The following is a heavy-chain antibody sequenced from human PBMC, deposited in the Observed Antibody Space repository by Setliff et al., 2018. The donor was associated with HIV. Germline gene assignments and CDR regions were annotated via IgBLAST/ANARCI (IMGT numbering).Heavy chain of an antibody. D-gene: IGHD3-10*01. CDR2: IGQDGSEK. V-gene: IGHV3-7*01. CDR3: ARKLRPGHGVDV. J-gene: IGHJ6*02. Sequence: GGSLRLSCAASRFDFNNYWMCWVRQAPGKGLEWVANIGQDGSEKNYVDSVKGRFTISRDNAKNSMGLQMNSLRAEDTAIYYCARKLRPGHGVDVWGQGTTVTVSS. CDR1: RFDFNNYW.